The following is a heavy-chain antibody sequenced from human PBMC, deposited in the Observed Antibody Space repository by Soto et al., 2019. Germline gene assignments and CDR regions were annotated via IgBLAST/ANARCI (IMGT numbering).Heavy chain of an antibody. D-gene: IGHD2-2*01. CDR1: GFTFSRYS. CDR2: IDSYSTFI. J-gene: IGHJ4*02. V-gene: IGHV3-21*01. CDR3: ARDPKGYWSGSDCYVY. Sequence: GGSLRLSCAASGFTFSRYSMNWVRQAPGKWLEWVASIDSYSTFIYYADSVKGRFTISRDNARNSLSLQMNILRDEDTAVYYCARDPKGYWSGSDCYVYWGRGSLDTVSS.